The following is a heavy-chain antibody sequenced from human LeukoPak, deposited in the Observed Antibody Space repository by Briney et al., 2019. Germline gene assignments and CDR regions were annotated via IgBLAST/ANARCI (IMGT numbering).Heavy chain of an antibody. J-gene: IGHJ6*03. D-gene: IGHD2-2*01. CDR3: ARGPYCSSTSRYSPYYSYYMDV. CDR1: GYSFTNYW. Sequence: NRGESLKISFKGSGYSFTNYWIGWVRQMPGKGLEWMGIIYPGDSNTRYSPSFQGQVTISADKSITTAYLQWSSLKASDTAIHYCARGPYCSSTSRYSPYYSYYMDVWGKGTTVTVS. CDR2: IYPGDSNT. V-gene: IGHV5-51*01.